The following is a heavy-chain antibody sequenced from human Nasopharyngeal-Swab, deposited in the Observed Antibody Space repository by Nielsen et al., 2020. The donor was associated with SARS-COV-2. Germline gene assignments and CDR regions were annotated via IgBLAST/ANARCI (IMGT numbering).Heavy chain of an antibody. CDR1: GGSISSYY. J-gene: IGHJ5*02. V-gene: IGHV4-59*12. CDR3: ARGSGGIAAAGTIRFDP. D-gene: IGHD6-13*01. Sequence: LETLSLTCTVSGGSISSYYWSWIRQPPGKGLEWIGYIYYSGSTNYNPSLKSRVTISVDTSKNQFSLKLSSVTAADTAVYYCARGSGGIAAAGTIRFDPWGQGTLVTVSS. CDR2: IYYSGST.